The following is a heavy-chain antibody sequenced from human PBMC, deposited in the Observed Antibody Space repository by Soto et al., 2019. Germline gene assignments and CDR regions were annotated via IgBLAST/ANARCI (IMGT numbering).Heavy chain of an antibody. CDR3: ARDSSAVAGRYWFDP. D-gene: IGHD6-19*01. J-gene: IGHJ5*02. V-gene: IGHV1-69*12. CDR1: GGTFSRYA. Sequence: QVQLVQSGAEVKKPGSSVKVSCKASGGTFSRYAISWVRQAPGQGLEWMGGIIPIFGTANYAQKFQGRVTITADESTRTAYRELSSLRYEDTAVYYGARDSSAVAGRYWFDPWGQGTLVTVSS. CDR2: IIPIFGTA.